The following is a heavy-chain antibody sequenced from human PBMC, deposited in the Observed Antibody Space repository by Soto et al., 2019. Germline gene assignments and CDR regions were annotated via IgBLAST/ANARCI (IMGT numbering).Heavy chain of an antibody. Sequence: QVQLQESGPGLVKPSETLSLTCTVSGGSISSYYWCWVRLTPGKGLEWIGYIYYSGRTNYNPSLKSRVTISVDTSKTQFSLKLSSVTAADTAVYYCARHCGGDCSSDDAFDIWGQGTMVTVSS. CDR2: IYYSGRT. J-gene: IGHJ3*02. CDR3: ARHCGGDCSSDDAFDI. D-gene: IGHD2-21*02. CDR1: GGSISSYY. V-gene: IGHV4-59*08.